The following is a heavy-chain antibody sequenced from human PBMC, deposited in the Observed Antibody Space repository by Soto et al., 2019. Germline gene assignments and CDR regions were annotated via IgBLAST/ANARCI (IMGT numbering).Heavy chain of an antibody. CDR2: IKSKTDGGAT. CDR3: TYYHGSGTMY. D-gene: IGHD3-10*01. V-gene: IGHV3-15*01. CDR1: GFTFSNAW. J-gene: IGHJ4*02. Sequence: GGSLRLSCAASGFTFSNAWMNWVRQAPGKGLEWVGRIKSKTDGGATEYAVPVKGRFTISRDDSKNTLYLQMNSLKIEDTAVYYCTYYHGSGTMYWGQGTLVTVSS.